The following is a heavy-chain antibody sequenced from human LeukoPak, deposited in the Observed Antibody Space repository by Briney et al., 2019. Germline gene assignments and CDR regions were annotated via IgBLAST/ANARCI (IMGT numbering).Heavy chain of an antibody. CDR1: GFTFDEHA. J-gene: IGHJ4*01. Sequence: PGGSLRLSCGASGFTFDEHAMNWVRQVPGKGLEWVSLISADGGSTHYADSVKGRFTISRDNSRNSLYLQMTSLGTDDSAFYYCAKRSGAPGNFDYWGHGTLVTVAS. D-gene: IGHD1-1*01. CDR3: AKRSGAPGNFDY. V-gene: IGHV3-43*02. CDR2: ISADGGST.